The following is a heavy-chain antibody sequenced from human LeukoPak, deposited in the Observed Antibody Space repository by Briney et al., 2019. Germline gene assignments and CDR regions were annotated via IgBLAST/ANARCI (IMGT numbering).Heavy chain of an antibody. Sequence: GGSLRLSCAASGFTFSGSAMPWVRQASGKGLEWVGRIRSKANSYATAYAASVKGRFNISRDDSKNTAYLQMNSLKTEDTAVYYCTRRETSGLSLVDAFDIWGQGTMVTVSS. D-gene: IGHD3-16*01. CDR2: IRSKANSYAT. CDR1: GFTFSGSA. J-gene: IGHJ3*02. V-gene: IGHV3-73*01. CDR3: TRRETSGLSLVDAFDI.